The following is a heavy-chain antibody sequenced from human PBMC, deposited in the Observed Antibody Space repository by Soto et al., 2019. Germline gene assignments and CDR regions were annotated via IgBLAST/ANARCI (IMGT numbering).Heavy chain of an antibody. V-gene: IGHV3-33*01. CDR1: GFTFSSYG. J-gene: IGHJ3*02. D-gene: IGHD4-17*01. CDR2: IWYDGSNK. CDR3: ARDSDYYGGHDAFDI. Sequence: PGGSLRLSCAASGFTFSSYGMHWVRQAPGKGLEWVAVIWYDGSNKYYADSVKGRFTISRDNSKNTLYLQMNSLRAEDTAVYYCARDSDYYGGHDAFDIWGQGTMVTVSS.